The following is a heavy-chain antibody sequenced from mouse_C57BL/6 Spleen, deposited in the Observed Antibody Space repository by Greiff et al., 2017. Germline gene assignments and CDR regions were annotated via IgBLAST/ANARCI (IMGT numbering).Heavy chain of an antibody. V-gene: IGHV1-82*01. J-gene: IGHJ2*01. Sequence: QVQLQQSGPELVKPGASVKISCKASGYAFSSSWMNWVKQRPGKGLEWIGRIYPGDGDTNYNGKFKGKATLTADKSSSTAYMKLSSLTSEDSAGYFCASSFITTVVADYWGQGTTLTVSS. D-gene: IGHD1-1*01. CDR3: ASSFITTVVADY. CDR2: IYPGDGDT. CDR1: GYAFSSSW.